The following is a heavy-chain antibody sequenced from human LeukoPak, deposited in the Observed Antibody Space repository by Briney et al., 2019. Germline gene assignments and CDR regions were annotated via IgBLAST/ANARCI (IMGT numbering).Heavy chain of an antibody. J-gene: IGHJ5*02. CDR3: ARYTGTTVSWFDP. Sequence: SETLSLTCAVSGGSISSGGYSWSWIRQPPGKGLQWIGYIYHSGSTYYNPSLKSRATISVDRSTNQFSLKLSSVTAADTAVYYCARYTGTTVSWFDPWGQGTLVTVSS. D-gene: IGHD1-7*01. CDR1: GGSISSGGYS. V-gene: IGHV4-30-2*01. CDR2: IYHSGST.